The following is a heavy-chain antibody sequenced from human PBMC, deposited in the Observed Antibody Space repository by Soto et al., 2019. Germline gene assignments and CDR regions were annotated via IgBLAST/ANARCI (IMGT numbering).Heavy chain of an antibody. Sequence: EVQLVESGGGLIQPGGSLRLSCAVSGFTVSNNYMSWVRQAPGKGLEGVSVIYSGGYTAYGDSVKGRFTISRDNSKNTLSLKKNRRGPDARAVYYGAPRPGGGGYWGQGTLVTVSS. J-gene: IGHJ4*02. V-gene: IGHV3-53*01. CDR3: APRPGGGGY. D-gene: IGHD3-10*01. CDR2: IYSGGYT. CDR1: GFTVSNNY.